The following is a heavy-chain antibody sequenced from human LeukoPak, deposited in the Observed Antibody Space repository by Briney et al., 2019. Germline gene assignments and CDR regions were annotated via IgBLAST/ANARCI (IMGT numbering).Heavy chain of an antibody. Sequence: SETLSLTCAVYGGSFSGYYWSWIRQPPGKGLEWIGEINHSGSTNYNPSLKSRVTISVDTSKNQFSLKLSSATAADTAVYYCARGAPVNCTNGVCHHDRSTWGQGTLVTVSS. CDR1: GGSFSGYY. D-gene: IGHD2-8*01. CDR3: ARGAPVNCTNGVCHHDRST. V-gene: IGHV4-34*01. CDR2: INHSGST. J-gene: IGHJ4*02.